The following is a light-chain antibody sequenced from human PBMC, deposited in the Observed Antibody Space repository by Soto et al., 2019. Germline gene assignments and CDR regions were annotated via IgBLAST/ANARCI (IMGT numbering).Light chain of an antibody. J-gene: IGKJ2*01. Sequence: AIRMTQSPSSFSASTGDRVTITCRACQGISSYLAWYQQKPGKAPKLLIYAASTLQSGDPSRFSRSGSGKDFTLTISCLHADEFATYYCQQYYSYAYTLGQGTKLEIK. CDR2: AAS. CDR3: QQYYSYAYT. V-gene: IGKV1-8*01. CDR1: QGISSY.